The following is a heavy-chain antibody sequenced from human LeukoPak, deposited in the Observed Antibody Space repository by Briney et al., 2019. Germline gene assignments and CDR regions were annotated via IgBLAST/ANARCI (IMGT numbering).Heavy chain of an antibody. J-gene: IGHJ4*02. CDR1: GGSISSSSYY. D-gene: IGHD1-1*01. CDR2: IYYSGST. V-gene: IGHV4-39*02. Sequence: SETLSLTCTVSGGSISSSSYYWGWIRQPPGKGLEWIGSIYYSGSTYYNPSLKSRVTISVDTSKNQFSLKLSSVTAADTAVYYCARDLRYTTGWGQGTLVTVSS. CDR3: ARDLRYTTG.